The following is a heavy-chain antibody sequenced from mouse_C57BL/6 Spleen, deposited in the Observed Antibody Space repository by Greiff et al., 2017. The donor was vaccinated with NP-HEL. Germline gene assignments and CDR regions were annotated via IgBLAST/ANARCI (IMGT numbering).Heavy chain of an antibody. J-gene: IGHJ2*01. CDR2: IYPRSGNT. CDR3: ARGRTNEYDDYFDY. D-gene: IGHD2-4*01. CDR1: GYTFTSYG. V-gene: IGHV1-81*01. Sequence: QVQLQQSGAELARPGASVKLSCKASGYTFTSYGISWVKQRTGQGLEWIGEIYPRSGNTYYNEKFKGKATLTADKSSSTAYMELRSLTSEDSAVYFCARGRTNEYDDYFDYWGQGTTLTVSS.